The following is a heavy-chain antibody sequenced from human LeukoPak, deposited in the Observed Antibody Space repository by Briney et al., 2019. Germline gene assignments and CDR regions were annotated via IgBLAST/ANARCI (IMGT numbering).Heavy chain of an antibody. Sequence: PSETLSLTCAVYGGSFSGYYWSWIRQPPGKGLEWIGEINHSGSTNYNPSLKSRVTISVDTSKNQFSLKLSSVTAADTAVYYCARRGPVWYYYDSSGYYYFDYWGQGTLVTVSS. V-gene: IGHV4-34*01. CDR1: GGSFSGYY. J-gene: IGHJ4*02. CDR2: INHSGST. D-gene: IGHD3-22*01. CDR3: ARRGPVWYYYDSSGYYYFDY.